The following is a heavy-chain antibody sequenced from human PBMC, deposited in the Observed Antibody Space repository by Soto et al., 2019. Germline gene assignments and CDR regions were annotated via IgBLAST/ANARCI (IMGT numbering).Heavy chain of an antibody. J-gene: IGHJ6*03. CDR1: GFTFSSYA. D-gene: IGHD3-3*01. Sequence: SGGSLRLSCAASGFTFSSYAMSWVRQAPGKGLEWVSAISGSGGSTYYADSVKGRFTISRDNSKNTLYLQMNSLRAEDTAVYYCAKDPAYYDFWSGKGYYYMDVWGKGTTVTVSS. CDR2: ISGSGGST. CDR3: AKDPAYYDFWSGKGYYYMDV. V-gene: IGHV3-23*01.